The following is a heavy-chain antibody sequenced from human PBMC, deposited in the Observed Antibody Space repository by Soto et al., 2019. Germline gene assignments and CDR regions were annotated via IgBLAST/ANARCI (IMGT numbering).Heavy chain of an antibody. V-gene: IGHV1-69*01. CDR1: GGTFSSYA. CDR2: IIPIFGTA. CDR3: ARDNMESHQLPYYYGMDV. Sequence: QVQLVQSGAEVKKPGSSVKVSCKASGGTFSSYAISWVRQAPGQGLEWMGGIIPIFGTANYAQKFQGRVTITADDSTSTAYMELSSLRSEDTAVYYCARDNMESHQLPYYYGMDVWGQGTTVTVSS. J-gene: IGHJ6*02. D-gene: IGHD2-2*01.